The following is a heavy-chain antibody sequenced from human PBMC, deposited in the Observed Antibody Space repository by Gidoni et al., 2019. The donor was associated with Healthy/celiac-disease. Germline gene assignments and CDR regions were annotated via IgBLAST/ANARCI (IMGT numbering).Heavy chain of an antibody. Sequence: EVQLLESGGGLVQPGGSLRLSCAASGFTFSRYAMRWVRQAPGKGLEWVSAISGSGGSTYYADSVKGRFTISRDNSKNTLYLQMNSLRAEDTAVYYCAKSDHDSLHWLGYYYYGMDVWGQGTTVTVSS. CDR1: GFTFSRYA. J-gene: IGHJ6*02. CDR2: ISGSGGST. V-gene: IGHV3-23*01. D-gene: IGHD3-9*01. CDR3: AKSDHDSLHWLGYYYYGMDV.